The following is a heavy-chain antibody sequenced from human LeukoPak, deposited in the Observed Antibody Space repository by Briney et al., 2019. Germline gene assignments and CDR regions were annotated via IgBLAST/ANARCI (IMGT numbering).Heavy chain of an antibody. V-gene: IGHV5-51*01. CDR3: ARLSSYYGSGSPFDY. CDR2: IYPGDSDT. CDR1: GYSFTGYW. Sequence: GEPLKISCKGSGYSFTGYWIGWVRQMPGKGLEWMGIIYPGDSDTRYSPSFQGKVTISADKSISAAYLQWSSLKASDTAMYYGARLSSYYGSGSPFDYWGQGALVTVSS. J-gene: IGHJ4*02. D-gene: IGHD3-10*01.